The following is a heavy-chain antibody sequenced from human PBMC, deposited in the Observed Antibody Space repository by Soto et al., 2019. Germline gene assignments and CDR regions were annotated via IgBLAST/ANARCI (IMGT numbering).Heavy chain of an antibody. CDR3: ARDSPYSTDWQRFDS. Sequence: QVQLVQSGVEVKKPGASVKVSCKASGYTFTNYAISWVRQAPGRGLEWMGWVNTNNGNPNYGQIFQGRVTMTTDTSTGTAYMELRSLTADDSAVYYCARDSPYSTDWQRFDSWGQGTLVTVSS. CDR2: VNTNNGNP. CDR1: GYTFTNYA. J-gene: IGHJ4*02. D-gene: IGHD6-13*01. V-gene: IGHV1-18*01.